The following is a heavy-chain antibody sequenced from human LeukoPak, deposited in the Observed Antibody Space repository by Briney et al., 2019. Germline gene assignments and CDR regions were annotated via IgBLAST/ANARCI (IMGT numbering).Heavy chain of an antibody. Sequence: PSETLSLTCAVYGGSLSGYYWSWIRQPPGKGLEWIGEINHSGSTNYNPSLKSRVTISVDTSKNQFSLKLSSVTAADTAVYYCAIVRYRAFDIWGQGTMVTVSS. CDR1: GGSLSGYY. D-gene: IGHD2-2*02. CDR2: INHSGST. V-gene: IGHV4-34*01. J-gene: IGHJ3*02. CDR3: AIVRYRAFDI.